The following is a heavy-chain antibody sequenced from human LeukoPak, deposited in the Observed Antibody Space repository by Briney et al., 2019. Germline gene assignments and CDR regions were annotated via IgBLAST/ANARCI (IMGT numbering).Heavy chain of an antibody. CDR3: ARGWQVMSY. J-gene: IGHJ4*02. Sequence: SKTLSLTCTVSGGSISSYYWSWIRQPPGKGLEWIGYIYYSGSTNYSPSLKSRVTISVDTSKNQFSLKLSSVTAADTAVYYCARGWQVMSYWGQGTLVTVSS. CDR2: IYYSGST. CDR1: GGSISSYY. V-gene: IGHV4-59*01. D-gene: IGHD5-24*01.